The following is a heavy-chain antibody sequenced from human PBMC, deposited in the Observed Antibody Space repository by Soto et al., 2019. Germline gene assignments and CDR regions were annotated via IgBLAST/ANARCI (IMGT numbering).Heavy chain of an antibody. CDR1: GGTFSSYA. D-gene: IGHD6-19*01. CDR3: AREPEAGAGTYYYGMDV. J-gene: IGHJ6*02. Sequence: SVKVSGKASGGTFSSYAISWVRQAPGQGLEWMGGIIPIFGTANYAQKFQGKVTITADESTSRAYMELSSLRSEDTAGYYCAREPEAGAGTYYYGMDVWGQGTTVTVSS. CDR2: IIPIFGTA. V-gene: IGHV1-69*13.